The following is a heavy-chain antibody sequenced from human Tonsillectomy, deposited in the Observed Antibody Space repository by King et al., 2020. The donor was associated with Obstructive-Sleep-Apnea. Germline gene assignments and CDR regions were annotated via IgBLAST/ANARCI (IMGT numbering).Heavy chain of an antibody. J-gene: IGHJ4*02. CDR1: GFTFSSYG. D-gene: IGHD3-22*01. CDR2: ISSSSSTI. V-gene: IGHV3-48*04. CDR3: ARTLPLRDDNSGYYGVGLDY. Sequence: VQLVESGGGLVQPGGSLRLSCAASGFTFSSYGMNWVRQAPGKGLEWVSYISSSSSTIYYADSVKGRFTISRDNAKNSLYLQMNSLRAEDTAVYYCARTLPLRDDNSGYYGVGLDYWGQGSLVTVSS.